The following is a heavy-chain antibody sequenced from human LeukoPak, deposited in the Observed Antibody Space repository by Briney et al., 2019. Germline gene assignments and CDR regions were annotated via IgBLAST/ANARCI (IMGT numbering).Heavy chain of an antibody. V-gene: IGHV1-2*06. Sequence: ASVKVSCKASGGTFSSYAINWVRQAPGQGLEWMGRINPNSGDTNYAQKFQGRVTMTRDTSISTAYMELTRLTSDDTAVYYCAKWGSNYYDSSGYYSWGQGTLVTVSS. J-gene: IGHJ4*02. CDR2: INPNSGDT. CDR3: AKWGSNYYDSSGYYS. CDR1: GGTFSSYA. D-gene: IGHD3-22*01.